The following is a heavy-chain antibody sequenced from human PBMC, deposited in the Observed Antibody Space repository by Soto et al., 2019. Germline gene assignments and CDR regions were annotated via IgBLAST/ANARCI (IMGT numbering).Heavy chain of an antibody. CDR3: ARAHYYDSSGYYYSY. J-gene: IGHJ4*02. V-gene: IGHV3-53*01. CDR1: GFTVSSNY. Sequence: PVGSLRLSCAASGFTVSSNYMSWVRQAPGKGLEWVSVIYSGGSTYYADSVKGRFTISRDNSKNTLYLQMNSLRAEDTAVYYCARAHYYDSSGYYYSYWGQGALVPVSS. CDR2: IYSGGST. D-gene: IGHD3-22*01.